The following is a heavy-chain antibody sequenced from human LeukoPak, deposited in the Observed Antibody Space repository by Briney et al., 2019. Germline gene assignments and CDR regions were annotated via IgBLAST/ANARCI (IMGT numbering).Heavy chain of an antibody. Sequence: GGSLRLSCAVSGFTFSEYWMTWVRQTPGRGLEWVASLNQHGSQTYYVDSVKGRFTISRDNAKNLLYLQMSSLRVEDTAIYYCARSWLIVAATPPTDSWGQGTLVTVSS. CDR3: ARSWLIVAATPPTDS. D-gene: IGHD1-26*01. CDR1: GFTFSEYW. V-gene: IGHV3-7*01. J-gene: IGHJ4*02. CDR2: LNQHGSQT.